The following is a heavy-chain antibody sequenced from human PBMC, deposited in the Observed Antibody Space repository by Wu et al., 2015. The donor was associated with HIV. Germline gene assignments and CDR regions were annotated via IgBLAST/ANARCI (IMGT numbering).Heavy chain of an antibody. D-gene: IGHD3-22*01. CDR3: ARVLSHYYDSSASYVGEXDY. CDR2: ISAYNRNT. Sequence: QVQLVQSGAEVKRPGASVKVSCKTSGYTFIDYGVTWVRQAPGQGLEWMGWISAYNRNTQYEDNFVGRLTMSADTSTSTAYMELRFLRSDDTAVYYCARVLSHYYDSSASYVGEXDYVGQGTLVTVSS. V-gene: IGHV1-18*01. CDR1: GYTFIDYG. J-gene: IGHJ4*02.